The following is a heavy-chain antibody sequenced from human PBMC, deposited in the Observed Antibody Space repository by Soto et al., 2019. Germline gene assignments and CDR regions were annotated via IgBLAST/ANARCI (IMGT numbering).Heavy chain of an antibody. D-gene: IGHD2-15*01. CDR1: GGTFSSYA. J-gene: IGHJ6*02. V-gene: IGHV1-69*01. CDR3: ARSQGGSSSLDIYYYCYYGMDV. Sequence: QVQLVQSGAEVQKPGSSVKVSCKAPGGTFSSYAISWVRQAPGQGLEWMGGIIPIFGTAKYAQKFQGRVTITADESTSTGYMELSSLRSEDTAVYYWARSQGGSSSLDIYYYCYYGMDVWGQGTTVTVSS. CDR2: IIPIFGTA.